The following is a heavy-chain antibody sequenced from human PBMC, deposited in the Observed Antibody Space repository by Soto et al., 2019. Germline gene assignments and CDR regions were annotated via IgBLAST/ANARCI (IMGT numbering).Heavy chain of an antibody. D-gene: IGHD4-4*01. CDR3: ARDFRTYSHGVDV. CDR2: INPSSGGT. J-gene: IGHJ6*02. Sequence: VASVKVSCKASGYPFTGPYIYWVRQAPGQGLEWMVWINPSSGGTEFAEKFQGRVTVTRDTSIRTVFLELNSLTSDDTGVYFCARDFRTYSHGVDVWGQGTAVTVSS. CDR1: GYPFTGPY. V-gene: IGHV1-2*02.